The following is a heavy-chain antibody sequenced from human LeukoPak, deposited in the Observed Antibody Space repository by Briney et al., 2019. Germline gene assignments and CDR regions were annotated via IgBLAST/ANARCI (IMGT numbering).Heavy chain of an antibody. CDR2: INTDGTVT. V-gene: IGHV3-74*01. D-gene: IGHD6-19*01. CDR1: GFTFSRYW. Sequence: GGSLRLSCAASGFTFSRYWMLWVRQAPGKGLESVSRINTDGTVTTYADSVKGRFTVSRNNADNTMFLQMNSLRDEDTAVYYCATKQWLAPPPDSWGQGTPVTVSS. J-gene: IGHJ4*02. CDR3: ATKQWLAPPPDS.